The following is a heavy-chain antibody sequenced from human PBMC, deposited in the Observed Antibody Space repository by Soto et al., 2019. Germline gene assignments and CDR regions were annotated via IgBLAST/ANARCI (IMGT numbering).Heavy chain of an antibody. CDR2: IYYIGAY. CDR3: ARTPETRDWLDP. V-gene: IGHV4-59*02. J-gene: IGHJ5*02. D-gene: IGHD1-7*01. Sequence: QVQLQRSGPGLVRPSETLSLSCSVSGASVSSYYWSWVRQPPGKGLEWIGYIYYIGAYNYNPSLKSRVTISVDTSKNQFSLKLTSVTAADTAVYYCARTPETRDWLDPWGQGTLVTVSS. CDR1: GASVSSYY.